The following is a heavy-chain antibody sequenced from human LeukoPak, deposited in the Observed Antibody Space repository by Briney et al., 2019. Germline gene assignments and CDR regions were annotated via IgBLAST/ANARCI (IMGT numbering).Heavy chain of an antibody. Sequence: GGSLRLSCAASGFTVSSNYMSWVRQAPGKGLEWVSVIYSGGSTYYADSVKGRVTISRDNSKNTLYLQMNSLRAEDTAVYYCARVGRLGYCSGGSCYAYYYGMDVWGQGTTVTVSS. CDR2: IYSGGST. D-gene: IGHD2-15*01. J-gene: IGHJ6*02. CDR3: ARVGRLGYCSGGSCYAYYYGMDV. CDR1: GFTVSSNY. V-gene: IGHV3-66*01.